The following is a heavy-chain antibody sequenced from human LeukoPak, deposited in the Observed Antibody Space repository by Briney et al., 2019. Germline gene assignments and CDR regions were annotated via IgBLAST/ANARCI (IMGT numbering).Heavy chain of an antibody. V-gene: IGHV4-39*07. CDR3: ARDSDYGDYVAYMDV. CDR1: GGSISSNNFY. CDR2: IYYSGTT. D-gene: IGHD4-17*01. Sequence: SETLSLTCTVSGGSISSNNFYWGWFRPPPGKGLDWLGSIYYSGTTYYNPSLNSRVNISVDTSKNQFSLKLSSVTAADTAVYYCARDSDYGDYVAYMDVWGKGTTVTISS. J-gene: IGHJ6*03.